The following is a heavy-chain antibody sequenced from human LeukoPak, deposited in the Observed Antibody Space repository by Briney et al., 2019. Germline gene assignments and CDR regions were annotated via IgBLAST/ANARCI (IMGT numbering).Heavy chain of an antibody. J-gene: IGHJ4*02. Sequence: GGSLRLSCAASGFTFSKYWMHWVRQAPGKGLVWVSRINPDGSSTTYADSVKGRFTVSRDNAKNTLYLQMNSLRAEDTAVYYCARVPRNYYGSGSALDYWGQGTRVTVSA. CDR3: ARVPRNYYGSGSALDY. D-gene: IGHD3-10*01. CDR2: INPDGSST. CDR1: GFTFSKYW. V-gene: IGHV3-74*03.